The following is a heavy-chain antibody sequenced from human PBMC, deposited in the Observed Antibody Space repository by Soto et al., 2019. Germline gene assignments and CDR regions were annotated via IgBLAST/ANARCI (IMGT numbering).Heavy chain of an antibody. CDR2: IYYSGST. V-gene: IGHV4-59*08. CDR1: GGSISSYY. J-gene: IGHJ4*02. D-gene: IGHD1-7*01. CDR3: ARHRWDYPFGY. Sequence: SETLSLTCTVSGGSISSYYWSWIRQPPGKGLEWIGYIYYSGSTNYNPSLKSRVTISVDTSKNQFSLKLSSVTAADTAVYYCARHRWDYPFGYWGQGTLVTVSS.